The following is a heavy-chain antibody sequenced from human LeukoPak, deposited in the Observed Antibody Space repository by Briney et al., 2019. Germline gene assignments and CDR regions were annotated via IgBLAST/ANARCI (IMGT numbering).Heavy chain of an antibody. D-gene: IGHD3-10*01. CDR3: ASYSITMVRGVSHRRLDY. CDR1: GGSISSYY. J-gene: IGHJ4*02. Sequence: PSETLSLTCTVSGGSISSYYWSWIRQPPGKELEWIGYIYYSGSTNYNPSLKSRVTISVDTSKNQFSLKLSSVTAADTAVYYCASYSITMVRGVSHRRLDYWGQGTLVTVSS. V-gene: IGHV4-59*01. CDR2: IYYSGST.